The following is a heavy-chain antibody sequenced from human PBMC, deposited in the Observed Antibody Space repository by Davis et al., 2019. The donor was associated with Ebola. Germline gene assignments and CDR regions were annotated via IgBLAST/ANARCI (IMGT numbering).Heavy chain of an antibody. J-gene: IGHJ4*02. D-gene: IGHD6-19*01. Sequence: PGGSLRLSCAASGVTFSDYYMSWVRQAPGKGLEWVSAISGSGGSTYYADSVKGRFTISRDNSKNTLYLQMNSLRAEDTAVYYCAKDSATGSGWPCDYWGQGTLVTVSS. CDR1: GVTFSDYY. CDR3: AKDSATGSGWPCDY. V-gene: IGHV3-23*01. CDR2: ISGSGGST.